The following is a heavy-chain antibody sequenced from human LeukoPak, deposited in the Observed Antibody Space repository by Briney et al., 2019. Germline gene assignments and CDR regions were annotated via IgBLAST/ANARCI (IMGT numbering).Heavy chain of an antibody. J-gene: IGHJ4*02. Sequence: GRSLRLSCAASGFTFSSYGMHWVRQAPGKGLEWVAVISYDGSNKYYADSVKGRFTISRDNSKNTLYLQMNSLRAEDTAVYYCAKDSLYYGSGSYNYLDYWGLGTLVTVSS. CDR2: ISYDGSNK. CDR1: GFTFSSYG. CDR3: AKDSLYYGSGSYNYLDY. V-gene: IGHV3-30*18. D-gene: IGHD3-10*01.